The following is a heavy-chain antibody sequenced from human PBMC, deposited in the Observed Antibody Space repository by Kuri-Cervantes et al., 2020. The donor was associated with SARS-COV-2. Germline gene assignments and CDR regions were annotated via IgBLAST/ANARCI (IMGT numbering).Heavy chain of an antibody. CDR1: GYTFTSYG. V-gene: IGHV1-18*01. D-gene: IGHD6-19*01. Sequence: ASVKVSCKASGYTFTSYGISWVRQAPGQGLEWTGWISAYNGNTNYAQKLQGRVTMTTDTSTSTAYMELRSLRSDDTAVYYCARDRGSSGWSWVYYYYGMDVWGQGTTVTVSS. CDR3: ARDRGSSGWSWVYYYYGMDV. CDR2: ISAYNGNT. J-gene: IGHJ6*02.